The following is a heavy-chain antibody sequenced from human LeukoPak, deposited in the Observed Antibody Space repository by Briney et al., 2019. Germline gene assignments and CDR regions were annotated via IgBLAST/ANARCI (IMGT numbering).Heavy chain of an antibody. D-gene: IGHD3-10*01. Sequence: PGGSLRLSCAASGFTFSSYGMNWVRQAPGKGLEWVSYISGSTSTIYYADSVKGRFTISRDNAKNSLYLQMNSLRAEDTAVYYCASVLVWFGEVDYWGQGTLVTVSS. V-gene: IGHV3-48*04. CDR1: GFTFSSYG. CDR3: ASVLVWFGEVDY. CDR2: ISGSTSTI. J-gene: IGHJ4*02.